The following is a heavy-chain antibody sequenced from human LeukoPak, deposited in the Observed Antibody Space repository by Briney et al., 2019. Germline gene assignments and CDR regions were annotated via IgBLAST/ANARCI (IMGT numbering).Heavy chain of an antibody. D-gene: IGHD2-2*02. V-gene: IGHV4-4*07. J-gene: IGHJ3*02. CDR1: GGSISSYY. Sequence: SETLSLTCTVSGGSISSYYWSWIRQPAGKGLEWIGRIYTSGSTNYNPSLKSRVTMSVDTSKNQFSLKLSSVTAADTAVYYCARENYCSSTSCYMPLDAFDIWGQGTMVPVSS. CDR3: ARENYCSSTSCYMPLDAFDI. CDR2: IYTSGST.